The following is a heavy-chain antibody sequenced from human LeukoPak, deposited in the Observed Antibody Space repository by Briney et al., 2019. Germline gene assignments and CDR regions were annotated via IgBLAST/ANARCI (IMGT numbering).Heavy chain of an antibody. V-gene: IGHV3-49*04. J-gene: IGHJ4*02. D-gene: IGHD2-15*01. CDR3: SRRRCSGGVCYFDY. Sequence: PGGSLRLSCTTSGFTFIDYAMSWVRQAPGMGLQWVGFIRSKAHGGTTECAASVKGRFTISRDDSKGIAYLQMNSLKTEDTAVYYCSRRRCSGGVCYFDYWGQGTLVTVSS. CDR2: IRSKAHGGTT. CDR1: GFTFIDYA.